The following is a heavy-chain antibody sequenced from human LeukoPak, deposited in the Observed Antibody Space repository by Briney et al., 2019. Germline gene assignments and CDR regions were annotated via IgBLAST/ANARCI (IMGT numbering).Heavy chain of an antibody. CDR1: GYTFTSYG. CDR3: ARSYCSSTSCFKPIDY. CDR2: ISAYNGNT. V-gene: IGHV1-18*01. J-gene: IGHJ4*02. Sequence: ASVKVSCKASGYTFTSYGISWVRQAPGQGLERMGWISAYNGNTNYAQRLQGRVTMTTDTSTSTAYMELRSLRSDDTAVYYCARSYCSSTSCFKPIDYWGQGTLVTVSS. D-gene: IGHD2-2*01.